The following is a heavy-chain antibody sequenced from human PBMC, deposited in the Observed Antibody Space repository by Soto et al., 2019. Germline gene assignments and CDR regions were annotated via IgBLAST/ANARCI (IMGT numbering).Heavy chain of an antibody. CDR1: GGSISSYY. Sequence: PSETLSLTCTVSGGSISSYYWSWIRQPPGKGLEWIGYIYYSGSTNYNPSLKSRVTISVDTSKNQFSLKLSSVTAEDTAVYYCAPLVVTAMSTALDWFDPWGQGTLVTVSS. CDR2: IYYSGST. CDR3: APLVVTAMSTALDWFDP. V-gene: IGHV4-59*01. D-gene: IGHD2-21*02. J-gene: IGHJ5*02.